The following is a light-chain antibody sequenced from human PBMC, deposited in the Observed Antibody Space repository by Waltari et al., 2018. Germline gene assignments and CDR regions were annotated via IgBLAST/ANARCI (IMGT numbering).Light chain of an antibody. J-gene: IGKJ5*01. CDR3: MQAVQTRT. CDR1: QSLLHSNGYNY. V-gene: IGKV2-28*01. Sequence: DIVMTQSPLSLPVTPGEPASIPCRSSQSLLHSNGYNYLDWYLQKPGQSPQLLIYLGSNRASGVPDRFSGSGSGTDFTLKISRVEAEDVGVYYCMQAVQTRTFGQGTRLEIK. CDR2: LGS.